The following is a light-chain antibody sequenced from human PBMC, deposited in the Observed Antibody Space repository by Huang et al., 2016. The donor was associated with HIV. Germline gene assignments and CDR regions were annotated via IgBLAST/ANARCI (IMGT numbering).Light chain of an antibody. Sequence: IVMTQSPATLSVSPGERATLSCRASQSISSNLAWYQQNPGQAPSLLISGASTRSTGIPARFSGSGSGTEFTLTISSLQSEDFAVYYCQQYNNRYTFGQGTKLEIK. CDR3: QQYNNRYT. J-gene: IGKJ2*01. CDR1: QSISSN. V-gene: IGKV3-15*01. CDR2: GAS.